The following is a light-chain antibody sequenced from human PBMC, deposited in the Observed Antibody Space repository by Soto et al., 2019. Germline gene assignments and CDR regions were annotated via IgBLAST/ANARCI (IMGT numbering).Light chain of an antibody. J-gene: IGLJ1*01. CDR3: AEWDDSLNGPV. V-gene: IGLV1-44*01. CDR1: SSNIGSNT. CDR2: SNN. Sequence: QSVLTQPPSASVTPGQRVTISCSGSSSNIGSNTVNWYQQLPGTAPKLLIYSNNQRPSGVPDRFSGSKSGTSASLAISGLQSEDEADYYCAEWDDSLNGPVFGTGTKVTVL.